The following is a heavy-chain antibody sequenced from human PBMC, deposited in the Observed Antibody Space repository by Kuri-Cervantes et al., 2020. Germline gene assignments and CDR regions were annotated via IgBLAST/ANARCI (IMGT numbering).Heavy chain of an antibody. D-gene: IGHD6-19*01. J-gene: IGHJ4*02. Sequence: GESLKISCAASGFTFSSYSMNWVRQAPGKGLEWVSAISGSGGSTYYADSVKGRFTISRDNSKNTLYLQMNSLRAEDTAVYYCANADIAVAGTPYDYWGQGTLVTVSS. CDR1: GFTFSSYS. CDR2: ISGSGGST. V-gene: IGHV3-23*01. CDR3: ANADIAVAGTPYDY.